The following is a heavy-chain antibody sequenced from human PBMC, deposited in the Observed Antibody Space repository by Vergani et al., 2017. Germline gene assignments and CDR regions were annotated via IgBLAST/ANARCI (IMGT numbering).Heavy chain of an antibody. CDR3: ASQLRDGYNPDAFDI. CDR1: GFTFSSYG. V-gene: IGHV3-30*03. D-gene: IGHD5-24*01. J-gene: IGHJ3*02. CDR2: ISYDGSNK. Sequence: QVQLVESGGGVVQPGRSLRLSCAASGFTFSSYGMHWVRQAPGKGLEWVAVISYDGSNKYYADSVKGRFTISRDNSKNTLYLQMNSLRAEDTAVYYCASQLRDGYNPDAFDIWGQGTMVTVSS.